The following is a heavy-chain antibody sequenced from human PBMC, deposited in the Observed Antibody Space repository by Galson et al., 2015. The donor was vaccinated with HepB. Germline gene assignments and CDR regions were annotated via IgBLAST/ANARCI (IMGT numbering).Heavy chain of an antibody. CDR1: GFTFSSFD. J-gene: IGHJ4*02. CDR3: AKDALGISSGSTFHY. V-gene: IGHV3-30*18. Sequence: SLRLSCAASGFTFSSFDMHWVRQAPGKGLEWVAVVSYDGSNRSCADSVKGRFTISRDNSNNTLHLQMNSLRPEDTAEYYCAKDALGISSGSTFHYWGQGTLVTVSA. CDR2: VSYDGSNR. D-gene: IGHD6-19*01.